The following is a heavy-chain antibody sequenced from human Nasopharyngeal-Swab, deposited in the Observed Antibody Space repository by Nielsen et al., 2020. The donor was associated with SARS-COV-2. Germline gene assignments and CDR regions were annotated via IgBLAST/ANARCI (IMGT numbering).Heavy chain of an antibody. J-gene: IGHJ6*03. CDR3: ARGYCSGGSCYRYYYYYYMDV. V-gene: IGHV1-46*01. Sequence: WVRQAPGQGLEWMGIINPSGGSTSYAQKFQGRVTMTRDTSTSTVYMELSSLRSEDTAVYYCARGYCSGGSCYRYYYYYYMDVWGKGTTVTVSS. CDR2: INPSGGST. D-gene: IGHD2-15*01.